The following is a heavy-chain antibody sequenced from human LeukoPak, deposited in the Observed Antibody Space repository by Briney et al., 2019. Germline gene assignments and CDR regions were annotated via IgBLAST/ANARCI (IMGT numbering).Heavy chain of an antibody. V-gene: IGHV3-21*01. Sequence: GGSLRLSCVASGFNFDDYVMSWVRQAPGKGLEWVSSIISSGSYIYYADSVKGRFTISRDNAKNSLYLQMNSLRAEDTAVYYCAREDASSWDYWGQGILVTVSS. CDR2: IISSGSYI. CDR3: AREDASSWDY. J-gene: IGHJ4*02. D-gene: IGHD6-13*01. CDR1: GFNFDDYV.